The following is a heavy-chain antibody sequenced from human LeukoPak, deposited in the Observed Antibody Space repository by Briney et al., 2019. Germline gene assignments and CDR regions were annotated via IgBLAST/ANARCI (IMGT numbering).Heavy chain of an antibody. CDR3: ATGRDGYNLDY. CDR1: GASINSGSYY. CDR2: FYSSGST. Sequence: KSSETLSLTCTVSGASINSGSYYWSWIRQPAGKGLEFIGHFYSSGSTNYNPSLKSRVSISVDTSKNQFSLEVTSVTAADTAVYYCATGRDGYNLDYWGQGTLVTVSS. J-gene: IGHJ4*02. D-gene: IGHD5-24*01. V-gene: IGHV4-61*09.